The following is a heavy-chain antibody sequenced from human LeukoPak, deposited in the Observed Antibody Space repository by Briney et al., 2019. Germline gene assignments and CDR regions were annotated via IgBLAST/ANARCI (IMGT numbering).Heavy chain of an antibody. D-gene: IGHD2-2*01. CDR1: GFTFSSYA. J-gene: IGHJ6*03. Sequence: SGGSLRLSCAASGFTFSSYAMSWVRQAPGKGLEWVSAISGSGGSTYYADSVKGRFTISRDNSKNTLYLQMNSLRAEDTAVYYCAKAEVMCSSTSCYYYYYYMDVWGKGTTVTVSS. V-gene: IGHV3-23*01. CDR2: ISGSGGST. CDR3: AKAEVMCSSTSCYYYYYYMDV.